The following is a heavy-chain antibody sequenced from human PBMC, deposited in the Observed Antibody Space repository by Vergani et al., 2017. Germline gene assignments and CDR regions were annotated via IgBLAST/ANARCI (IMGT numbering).Heavy chain of an antibody. J-gene: IGHJ5*02. Sequence: EVPLVQSGAAVKKPGESLKISCKCSGYSFTSYWIGWVRQMPGKGLEWMGIIYPGDSDTRYSPSFQGQVTISADKSISTAYLQWSSLKASDTAMYYCARHKIEGYSYEGCWFDPWGQGTLVTVSS. D-gene: IGHD5-18*01. CDR3: ARHKIEGYSYEGCWFDP. CDR1: GYSFTSYW. CDR2: IYPGDSDT. V-gene: IGHV5-51*01.